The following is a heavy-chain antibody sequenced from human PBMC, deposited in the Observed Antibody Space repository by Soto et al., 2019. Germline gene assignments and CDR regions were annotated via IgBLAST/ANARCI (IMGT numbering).Heavy chain of an antibody. CDR3: ARPVPACYYDSSGYSSLYFDI. CDR2: ISYDGSNK. V-gene: IGHV3-30-3*01. J-gene: IGHJ3*02. Sequence: QVQLVESGGGVVQPGRSLRLSCAASGFTFSSYAMHWVRQAPGKGLEWVAGISYDGSNKYYADSVKGRFTISRDNSKNTLYLQMNSMMAEDTAGYYCARPVPACYYDSSGYSSLYFDIWCQGTMVTVSS. CDR1: GFTFSSYA. D-gene: IGHD3-22*01.